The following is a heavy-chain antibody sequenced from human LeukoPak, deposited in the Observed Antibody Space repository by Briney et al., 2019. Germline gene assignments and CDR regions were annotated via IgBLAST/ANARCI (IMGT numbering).Heavy chain of an antibody. Sequence: SETLSLTCTVSGGSFSGYYCTWIRQPPGKGLEWIGYIYYSGSTNYNPSLKSRVTISVDTSKNQFSLKLSSVTAADTAVYYCARDLDSNYDHGMDVWGQGTTVTVSS. V-gene: IGHV4-59*01. CDR2: IYYSGST. CDR3: ARDLDSNYDHGMDV. D-gene: IGHD4-4*01. CDR1: GGSFSGYY. J-gene: IGHJ6*02.